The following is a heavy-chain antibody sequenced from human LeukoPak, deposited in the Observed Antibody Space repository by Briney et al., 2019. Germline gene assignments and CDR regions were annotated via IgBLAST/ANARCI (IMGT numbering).Heavy chain of an antibody. CDR1: GFTFSSYW. Sequence: GGSLRLSCAASGFTFSSYWMIWVRQAPGKGLEWVANIKQDGSEKYHVDSVKGRFTISRDNAKNSLYLQMNSLRAEDTAVHYCAREDWEYQLLNAFDIWGQGTMVTVSS. J-gene: IGHJ3*02. CDR2: IKQDGSEK. V-gene: IGHV3-7*01. D-gene: IGHD2-2*01. CDR3: AREDWEYQLLNAFDI.